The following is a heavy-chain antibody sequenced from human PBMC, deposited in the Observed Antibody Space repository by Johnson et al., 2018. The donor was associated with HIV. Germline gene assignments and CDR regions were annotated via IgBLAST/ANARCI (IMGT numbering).Heavy chain of an antibody. CDR3: ARDQGELRRTHAFDI. CDR2: IYSGGST. V-gene: IGHV3-66*02. Sequence: VQLVESGGGLVQPGGSLRLSCAASGFTVTTKYMSWVRQAPGKGLEWVSVIYSGGSTYYADSVKGRFTISRDNSKNTLYLQMNSLRHEDTAVYYCARDQGELRRTHAFDIWGQGTMVTVSS. CDR1: GFTVTTKY. D-gene: IGHD1-14*01. J-gene: IGHJ3*02.